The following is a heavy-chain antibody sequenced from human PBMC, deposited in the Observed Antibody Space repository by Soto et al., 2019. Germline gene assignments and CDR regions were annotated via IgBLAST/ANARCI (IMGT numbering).Heavy chain of an antibody. Sequence: GGSLRLSCAASGFIFSSYGMHWVRQAPGKGLEWVAVISYDGINKYYSDSVKGRFTISRDNSKNTLYLQMNSLRAEDTAVYYCAKSVYNWNDGFFDYWGQGT. CDR2: ISYDGINK. CDR3: AKSVYNWNDGFFDY. CDR1: GFIFSSYG. V-gene: IGHV3-30*18. J-gene: IGHJ4*02. D-gene: IGHD1-1*01.